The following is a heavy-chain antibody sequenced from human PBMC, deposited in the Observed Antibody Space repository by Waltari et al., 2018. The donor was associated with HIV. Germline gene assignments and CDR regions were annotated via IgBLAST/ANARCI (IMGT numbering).Heavy chain of an antibody. CDR3: ARQGYYYDSSGYYTGAFDI. J-gene: IGHJ3*02. CDR1: GGSISSSSHY. CDR2: IYYSGST. Sequence: QLQLQESGPGLVKPSETLSLTCTVSGGSISSSSHYWGWIRQPPGKGLEWIGSIYYSGSTSYNPSLKSRVTISVDTSKNQFSLKLSSVTAADTAVYYCARQGYYYDSSGYYTGAFDIWGQGTVVTVSS. D-gene: IGHD3-22*01. V-gene: IGHV4-39*01.